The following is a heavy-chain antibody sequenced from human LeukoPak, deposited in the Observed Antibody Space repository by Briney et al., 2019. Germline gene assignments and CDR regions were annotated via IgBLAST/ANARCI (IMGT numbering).Heavy chain of an antibody. CDR1: GYTFTGYY. J-gene: IGHJ5*02. D-gene: IGHD3-10*01. V-gene: IGHV1-2*02. Sequence: ASVKVSCKASGYTFTGYYMHWVRQAPGQGLEWMGWINPNSGGTNYAQKFQGRVTMTRDTSISTASMELSRLRSDDTAVYYCARSRGRISMVRGVIMGVWWFDPWGQGTLVTVSS. CDR3: ARSRGRISMVRGVIMGVWWFDP. CDR2: INPNSGGT.